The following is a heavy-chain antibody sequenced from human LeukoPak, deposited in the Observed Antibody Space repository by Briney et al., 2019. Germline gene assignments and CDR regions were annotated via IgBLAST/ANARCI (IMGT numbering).Heavy chain of an antibody. Sequence: GGSLRLSCAASGFTFSNYGMHWVRQAPGKGLEWVAFIRYDGSDKYYADSVKGRFTISRDNSKNTLYLQMNSLRAEDTAVFHCAKDKAAAGTIYLDVWGKGTTVTVSS. J-gene: IGHJ6*03. CDR3: AKDKAAAGTIYLDV. D-gene: IGHD6-13*01. CDR1: GFTFSNYG. CDR2: IRYDGSDK. V-gene: IGHV3-30*02.